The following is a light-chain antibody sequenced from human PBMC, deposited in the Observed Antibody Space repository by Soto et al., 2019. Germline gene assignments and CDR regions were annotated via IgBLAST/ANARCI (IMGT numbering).Light chain of an antibody. V-gene: IGLV2-14*01. CDR2: EVS. CDR1: SSDVGGYNY. CDR3: SSYTTSGTPV. Sequence: QSALTQPASVSGSPGPSITISCTGTSSDVGGYNYLSWYQQHPGKAPRVMIYEVSNRPSGVSNRFSGSKSGNTASLTISGRQAEDEADYFCSSYTTSGTPVFGGGTKLTVL. J-gene: IGLJ3*02.